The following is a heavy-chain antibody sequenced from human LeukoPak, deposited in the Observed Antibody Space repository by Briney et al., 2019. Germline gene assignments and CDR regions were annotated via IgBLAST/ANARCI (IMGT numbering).Heavy chain of an antibody. CDR2: IYYSGST. J-gene: IGHJ3*02. CDR3: ARDYYYDSSGYLVAFDI. Sequence: SETLSLTCTVSGGSISSYYWSWIRQPPGKGLEWIGYIYYSGSTNYNPSLKSRVTISVETSKNQFSLKLSSVTAADTAVYYCARDYYYDSSGYLVAFDIWGQGTMVTVSS. D-gene: IGHD3-22*01. CDR1: GGSISSYY. V-gene: IGHV4-59*01.